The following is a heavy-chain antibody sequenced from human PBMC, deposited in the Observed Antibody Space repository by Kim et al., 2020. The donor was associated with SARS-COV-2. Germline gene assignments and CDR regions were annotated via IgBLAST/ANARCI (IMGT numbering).Heavy chain of an antibody. CDR1: GFTFSSNA. CDR2: IWYDGSKK. V-gene: IGHV3-33*01. J-gene: IGHJ4*02. CDR3: ARDFGTASSLARAGSFDF. D-gene: IGHD6-19*01. Sequence: GRSLRLSCAASGFTFSSNAIHWVRQAPGKGLEWVAVIWYDGSKKYYADSVKGRFTISRDNSKKTSYLQMDSLRAEDTAVYYCARDFGTASSLARAGSFDFWGQGTLVTVSP.